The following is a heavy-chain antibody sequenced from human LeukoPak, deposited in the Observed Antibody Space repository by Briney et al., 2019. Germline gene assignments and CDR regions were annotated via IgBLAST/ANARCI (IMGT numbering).Heavy chain of an antibody. CDR3: ARVPSSSWYYVWFDP. CDR2: VYPGDSNT. V-gene: IGHV5-51*01. Sequence: PGESLKISCQGFGYSFTNNWIGWVRQMPGKGLEWMAIVYPGDSNTKYSPSFQGQVTISADKSISTAYLQWSRLKASDTAMYYCARVPSSSWYYVWFDPWGQGTLVTVSS. D-gene: IGHD6-13*01. J-gene: IGHJ5*02. CDR1: GYSFTNNW.